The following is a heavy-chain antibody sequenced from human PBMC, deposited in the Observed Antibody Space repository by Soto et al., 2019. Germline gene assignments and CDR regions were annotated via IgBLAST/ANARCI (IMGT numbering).Heavy chain of an antibody. V-gene: IGHV4-30-2*01. CDR2: IYHSGST. D-gene: IGHD6-19*01. J-gene: IGHJ4*02. Sequence: QLQLQESGSGLVKPSQTLSLTCAVSGGSISSGGYSWSWIRQPPGKGLEWIGYIYHSGSTYYNPSLKSRVHISVDRSKNQFSVNRSSEAAADTAVYLCARARGLGEVAADYWGQDNLVTVSS. CDR1: GGSISSGGYS. CDR3: ARARGLGEVAADY.